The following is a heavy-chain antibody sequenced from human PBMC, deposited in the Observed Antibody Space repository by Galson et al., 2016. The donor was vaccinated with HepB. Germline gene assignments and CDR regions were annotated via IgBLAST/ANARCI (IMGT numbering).Heavy chain of an antibody. CDR3: ARAFGYVSGSSYPGMDV. J-gene: IGHJ6*02. V-gene: IGHV4-59*01. CDR1: GGSISSYY. Sequence: ETLSLTCTVSGGSISSYYWSWIRQSPGKGLEWIGYIYFSGNTNYNPPPKSRVTISADTSKNQLPLKIKSVTAVDTAVYYSARAFGYVSGSSYPGMDVGGQGTTVTVSS. CDR2: IYFSGNT. D-gene: IGHD3-10*01.